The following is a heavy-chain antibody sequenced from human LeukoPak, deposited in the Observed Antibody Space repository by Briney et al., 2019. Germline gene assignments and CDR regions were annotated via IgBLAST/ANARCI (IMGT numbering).Heavy chain of an antibody. Sequence: SQTLSLTCAVSGASITSYYWSWIRQHAGKGLEWIGRIYSSGSTNFNPSLKSRVTMSVNTSKNQVSLNLPSVTAADPAVYYCARAPTREGGGALFDYWGQGTLVTVPS. D-gene: IGHD3-16*01. CDR3: ARAPTREGGGALFDY. CDR1: GASITSYY. CDR2: IYSSGST. J-gene: IGHJ4*02. V-gene: IGHV4-4*07.